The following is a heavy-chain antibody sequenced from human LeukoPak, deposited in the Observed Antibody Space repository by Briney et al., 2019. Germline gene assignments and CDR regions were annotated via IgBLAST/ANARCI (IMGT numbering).Heavy chain of an antibody. CDR2: ISYDGSNK. Sequence: PGGSLRLSCAASGFTFSSYAMHWVRQAPGKGLQWVAVISYDGSNKYYADSVKGRFTISRDNSKNTLYLQINSLRAEDTAVYYCAREYEQWLTMDVWGKGTTVTVSS. V-gene: IGHV3-30*01. J-gene: IGHJ6*04. D-gene: IGHD6-19*01. CDR3: AREYEQWLTMDV. CDR1: GFTFSSYA.